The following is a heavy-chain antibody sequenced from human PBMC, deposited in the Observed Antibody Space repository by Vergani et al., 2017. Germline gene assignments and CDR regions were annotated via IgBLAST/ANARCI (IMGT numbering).Heavy chain of an antibody. CDR2: IIPILGIA. CDR1: GGTFSSYT. V-gene: IGHV1-69*08. D-gene: IGHD3-22*01. CDR3: ARDQGYYDSSGYYGY. J-gene: IGHJ4*02. Sequence: QVQLVQSGAEVKKPGSSVKVSCKASGGTFSSYTISWVRQAPGQGLEWMGRIIPILGIANYAQKFQGRVTITADKSTSTAYMELSSLRSEDTAVYYCARDQGYYDSSGYYGYWGQGILVTVSS.